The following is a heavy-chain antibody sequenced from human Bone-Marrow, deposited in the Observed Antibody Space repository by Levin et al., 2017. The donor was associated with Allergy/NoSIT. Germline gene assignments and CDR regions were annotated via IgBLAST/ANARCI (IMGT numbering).Heavy chain of an antibody. D-gene: IGHD3-22*01. CDR1: GLTFGDYA. CDR2: ISYSGEST. CDR3: AKHRGSSYDSTGYAFDP. J-gene: IGHJ5*02. Sequence: TGGSLRLSCAASGLTFGDYAMGWVRQAPGKGLEWVSSISYSGESTYYADSVKGRFTISRDKSKKTLYLQMNSLRAEDTAVYYCAKHRGSSYDSTGYAFDPWGQGTLVTVSS. V-gene: IGHV3-23*01.